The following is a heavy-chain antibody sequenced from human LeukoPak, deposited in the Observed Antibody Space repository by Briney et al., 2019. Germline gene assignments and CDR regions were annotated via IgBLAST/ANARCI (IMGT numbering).Heavy chain of an antibody. Sequence: KPSETLSLTCTVSGGSISSYYWSWIRQPAGKGLEWIGRIYTSGSTNYNPSLKSRVTMSVDTSKNQFSLKLSSVTAADTAVYYCARVGGYSNNGYYYMDVWGKGTTVTVSS. J-gene: IGHJ6*03. V-gene: IGHV4-4*07. CDR2: IYTSGST. D-gene: IGHD6-13*01. CDR1: GGSISSYY. CDR3: ARVGGYSNNGYYYMDV.